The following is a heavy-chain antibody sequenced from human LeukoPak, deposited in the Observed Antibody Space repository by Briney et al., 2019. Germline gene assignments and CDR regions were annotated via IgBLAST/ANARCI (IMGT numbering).Heavy chain of an antibody. CDR1: GFTFSSYA. CDR2: ISYDGSNK. CDR3: AKPPYYDILTGYTANAFDI. Sequence: GGSLRLSCAASGFTFSSYAMHWVRQAPGKGLEWVAVISYDGSNKYYADSVKGRFTISRDNSKNTLYLQMNSLRAEDTAVYYCAKPPYYDILTGYTANAFDIWGQGTMVTVSS. J-gene: IGHJ3*02. V-gene: IGHV3-30-3*01. D-gene: IGHD3-9*01.